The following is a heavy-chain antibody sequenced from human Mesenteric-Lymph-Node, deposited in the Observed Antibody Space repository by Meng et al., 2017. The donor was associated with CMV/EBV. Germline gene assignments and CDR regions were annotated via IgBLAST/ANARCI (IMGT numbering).Heavy chain of an antibody. Sequence: GGSLRLSCAASGFTFSSYAMHWVRQAPGKGLEWVAVISYDGSNKYYADSVKGRFTISRDNSKNTLYLQMNSLRAEDTAVYYCAKDSDDFWGTSLDHGGQGKRGTVSS. CDR1: GFTFSSYA. CDR2: ISYDGSNK. CDR3: AKDSDDFWGTSLDH. J-gene: IGHJ4*02. V-gene: IGHV3-30*04. D-gene: IGHD3/OR15-3a*01.